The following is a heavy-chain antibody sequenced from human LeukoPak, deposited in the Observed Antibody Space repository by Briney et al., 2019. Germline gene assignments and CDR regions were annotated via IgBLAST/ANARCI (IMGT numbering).Heavy chain of an antibody. CDR3: ARLVGDRTIYDY. D-gene: IGHD1-26*01. J-gene: IGHJ4*02. CDR1: GFTFSSYG. CDR2: IWYDGSNK. V-gene: IGHV3-33*01. Sequence: PGGSLRLSCAASGFTFSSYGMHWVRQAPGKGLEWVAVIWYDGSNKYYADSVKGRFTISRDNAKNSLYLQMNSLRVEDTAVYYCARLVGDRTIYDYWGQGALVTVSS.